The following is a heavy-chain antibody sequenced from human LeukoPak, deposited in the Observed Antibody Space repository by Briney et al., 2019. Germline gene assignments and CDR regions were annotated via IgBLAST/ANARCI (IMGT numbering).Heavy chain of an antibody. V-gene: IGHV1-69*10. CDR3: AEGVRQLDY. CDR2: IIPILGIA. J-gene: IGHJ4*02. Sequence: SVKVSCKASGGTFSKYAFSWVRQAPAKGLEWMGGIIPILGIANYAQKFQGRVTITADESTSTAYMELSSLRSEDTAVYYCAEGVRQLDYWGQGTLVTVSS. D-gene: IGHD6-6*01. CDR1: GGTFSKYA.